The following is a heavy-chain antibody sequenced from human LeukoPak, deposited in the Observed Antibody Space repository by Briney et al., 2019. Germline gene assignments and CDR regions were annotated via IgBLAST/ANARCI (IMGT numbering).Heavy chain of an antibody. Sequence: GGSLRLSCAASGFTFSSYEMNWVRQAPGKGLEWVSYISSSGSTIYYADSVKGRFTISRDNAKNSLYLQMNSLRVEDTAVYYCAKGHSRSPYSFYMDVWGRGTTVTISS. CDR3: AKGHSRSPYSFYMDV. CDR1: GFTFSSYE. J-gene: IGHJ6*03. D-gene: IGHD6-13*01. CDR2: ISSSGSTI. V-gene: IGHV3-48*03.